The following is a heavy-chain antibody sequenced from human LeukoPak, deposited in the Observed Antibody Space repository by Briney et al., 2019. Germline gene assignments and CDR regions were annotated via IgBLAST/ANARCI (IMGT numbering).Heavy chain of an antibody. J-gene: IGHJ4*02. V-gene: IGHV1-8*01. CDR1: GYTFTSCD. Sequence: GATVKVSCKASGYTFTSCDINWVRQATGQGLEWMGWMNPNSGNTGYGQSFQARITMTRDISIGTAYMELSNLTSEDTAIYYCTRGSSGRRDNWGQGTLATVSA. CDR2: MNPNSGNT. CDR3: TRGSSGRRDN. D-gene: IGHD6-19*01.